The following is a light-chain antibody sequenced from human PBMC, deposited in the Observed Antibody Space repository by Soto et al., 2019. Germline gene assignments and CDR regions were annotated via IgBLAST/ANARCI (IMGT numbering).Light chain of an antibody. J-gene: IGKJ5*01. CDR1: QSVTSSF. Sequence: EIVLTQSPGTLSLSPGERATLSCRASQSVTSSFLAWFQQKPGQAPRLLIYSASSRATGIPDRFRGSGSGTDSTLTISRLEPEDFAVYYCQQYSNSPITFGKETSLEIK. CDR2: SAS. CDR3: QQYSNSPIT. V-gene: IGKV3-20*01.